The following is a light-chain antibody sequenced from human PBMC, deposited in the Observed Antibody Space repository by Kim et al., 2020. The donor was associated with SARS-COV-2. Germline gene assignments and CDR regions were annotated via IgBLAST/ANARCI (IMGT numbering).Light chain of an antibody. V-gene: IGLV2-23*03. CDR3: CSYAGSSAFVV. CDR1: SSDVGSYNL. Sequence: QSITISCSGTSSDVGSYNLVSWYQQHPGKAPKLMIYEGSKRPSGVSNRFSGSKSGNTASLSISGLQAEDEADYYSCSYAGSSAFVVFGGGTQLTVL. J-gene: IGLJ2*01. CDR2: EGS.